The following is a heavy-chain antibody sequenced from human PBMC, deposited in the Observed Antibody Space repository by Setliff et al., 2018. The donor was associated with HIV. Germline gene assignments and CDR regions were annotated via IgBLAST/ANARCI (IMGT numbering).Heavy chain of an antibody. Sequence: SETLSLTCAVYGGSFSGYYWGWIRQPPGKGLEWIGEIIHSRNTNYNPSLKSRVTVSVDTSKNQFSLKLSSVTAADTAVYFCARSGLAAASDYWGQGMLVTVSS. CDR2: IIHSRNT. D-gene: IGHD6-13*01. CDR1: GGSFSGYY. V-gene: IGHV4-34*12. J-gene: IGHJ4*02. CDR3: ARSGLAAASDY.